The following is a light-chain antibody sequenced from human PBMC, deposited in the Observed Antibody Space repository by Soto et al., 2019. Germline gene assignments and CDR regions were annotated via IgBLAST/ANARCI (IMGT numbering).Light chain of an antibody. CDR3: LQHKSYPRT. J-gene: IGKJ1*01. V-gene: IGKV1-17*01. CDR1: QDIRND. CDR2: AAS. Sequence: DIQMTQSPSSLSASVGDTVTITCRASQDIRNDLGWFKQKRGRAPKRLIFAASSLQAGVPSRFSGSGSGTDFNLTINRLQAEDFATYYGLQHKSYPRTVGQGTQVEIK.